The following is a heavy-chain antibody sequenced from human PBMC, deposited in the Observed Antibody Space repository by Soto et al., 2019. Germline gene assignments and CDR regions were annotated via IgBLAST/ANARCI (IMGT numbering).Heavy chain of an antibody. D-gene: IGHD6-13*01. CDR2: IRHKANSYTR. Sequence: PGGSLRLSCAASGFTFSDHYMDWVRQAPGKGLEWVGRIRHKANSYTREYAASVKGRFTISRDDSKNSLYLQMNSLKTEDTAVYYCARGYSSSWYLFDYWGQGTLVTVSS. CDR3: ARGYSSSWYLFDY. V-gene: IGHV3-72*01. CDR1: GFTFSDHY. J-gene: IGHJ4*02.